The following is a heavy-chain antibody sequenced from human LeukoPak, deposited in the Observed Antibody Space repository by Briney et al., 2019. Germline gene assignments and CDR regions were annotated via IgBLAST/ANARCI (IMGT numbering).Heavy chain of an antibody. J-gene: IGHJ4*02. CDR2: INPNSGGT. V-gene: IGHV1-2*02. CDR1: GYTLSGYY. CDR3: ASGSLASYFDH. D-gene: IGHD3-16*01. Sequence: ASVKVSCKASGYTLSGYYMHWVRQAPGQGLEWMGWINPNSGGTKYVQKFQGRVTMTRDTSISTAYMELSRLRSDDTAAYYCASGSLASYFDHWGQGTLVTVSS.